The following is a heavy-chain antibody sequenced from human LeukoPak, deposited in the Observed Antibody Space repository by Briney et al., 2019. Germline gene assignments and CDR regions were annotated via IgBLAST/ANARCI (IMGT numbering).Heavy chain of an antibody. D-gene: IGHD5-12*01. J-gene: IGHJ2*01. CDR3: ATGISGSGDWYFDL. CDR2: FDPEDGET. V-gene: IGHV1-24*01. CDR1: GYTLTELS. Sequence: GASVKVSCKVSGYTLTELSMHWVRQAPGKGVEWMGGFDPEDGETIYAQKFQGRVTMTEDTSTDTAYMELSSLRSEDTAVYYCATGISGSGDWYFDLWGRGTLVTVSS.